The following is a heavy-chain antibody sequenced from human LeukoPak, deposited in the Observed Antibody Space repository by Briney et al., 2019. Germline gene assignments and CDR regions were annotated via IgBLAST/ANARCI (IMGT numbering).Heavy chain of an antibody. CDR1: GGSISSGSYY. V-gene: IGHV4-61*02. Sequence: NPSETLSLTCTVSGGSISSGSYYWSWIRQPAGTGLEWIGRIYTSGSTNYNPSLKSRVTISVDTSKNQFSLKLSSVTAADTAVYYCARGGSYDFWSGANWFDPWGQGTLVTVSS. J-gene: IGHJ5*02. CDR3: ARGGSYDFWSGANWFDP. CDR2: IYTSGST. D-gene: IGHD3-3*01.